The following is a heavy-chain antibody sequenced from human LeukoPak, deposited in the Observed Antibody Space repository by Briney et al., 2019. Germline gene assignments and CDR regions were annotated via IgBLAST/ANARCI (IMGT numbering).Heavy chain of an antibody. CDR2: ISGNGGST. CDR1: GFTFSSYG. CDR3: AKDITDYSWHRDAFDI. J-gene: IGHJ3*02. D-gene: IGHD4-11*01. V-gene: IGHV3-23*01. Sequence: PGGTLRLSCAASGFTFSSYGMSWVRQAPGKGLEWVSAISGNGGSTYYADSVKGRFTISRDNSKNTLYLQMNSLRAEDTAVYYCAKDITDYSWHRDAFDIWGQGTMVTVSS.